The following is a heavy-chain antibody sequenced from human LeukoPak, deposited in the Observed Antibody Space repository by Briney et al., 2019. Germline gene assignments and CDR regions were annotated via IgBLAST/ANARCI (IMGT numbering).Heavy chain of an antibody. V-gene: IGHV3-30*04. CDR3: ARVYCSSISCYGYMDV. Sequence: HPGGSLRLSCAASGFTFDDYAMHWVRQAPGKGLEWVAVISYDGSNKYYADSVKGRFTISRDNSKNTLYLQMNSLRAEDTAVYYCARVYCSSISCYGYMDVWGKGTTVTVSS. J-gene: IGHJ6*03. CDR1: GFTFDDYA. D-gene: IGHD2-2*01. CDR2: ISYDGSNK.